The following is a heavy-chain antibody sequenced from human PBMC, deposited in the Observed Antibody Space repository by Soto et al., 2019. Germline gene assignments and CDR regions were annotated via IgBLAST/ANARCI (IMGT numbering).Heavy chain of an antibody. D-gene: IGHD6-13*01. CDR1: GYTFTSYD. CDR3: ARKYSISWYYYYYYMDV. V-gene: IGHV1-8*01. CDR2: MNPNSGNT. J-gene: IGHJ6*03. Sequence: ASVKVSCKASGYTFTSYDINWVRQATGQGLEWMGWMNPNSGNTGYAQKFQGRVTMTRNTSISTAYMELSSLRSEDTAVYYCARKYSISWYYYYYYMDVWGKGTTVTV.